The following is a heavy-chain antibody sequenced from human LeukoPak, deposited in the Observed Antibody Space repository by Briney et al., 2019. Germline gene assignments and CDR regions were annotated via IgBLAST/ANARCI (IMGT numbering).Heavy chain of an antibody. Sequence: GGSLRLSCAASGFTFSDHYMDWVRQAPGKGLEWVGRIRNKAKSYTTEYAASVKGRFSISRDDSKNTLYLQTNSLKTEDTAVYYCVRALHDSSGYYYFYSWGQGTLVTVSS. CDR3: VRALHDSSGYYYFYS. CDR1: GFTFSDHY. D-gene: IGHD3-22*01. CDR2: IRNKAKSYTT. J-gene: IGHJ4*02. V-gene: IGHV3-72*01.